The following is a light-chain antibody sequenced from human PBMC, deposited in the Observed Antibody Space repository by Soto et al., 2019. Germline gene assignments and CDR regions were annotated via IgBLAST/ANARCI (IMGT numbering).Light chain of an antibody. Sequence: EIVMTQSPATLSVSPGERATLSCRASQSVSSNLAWYQQKPGQAPGLLIYGASTRATGIPARFSGSGSGTEFILTISSLQSEDLAVYYCQQYTNWPPETFGQGTKVEIK. V-gene: IGKV3-15*01. CDR3: QQYTNWPPET. CDR2: GAS. CDR1: QSVSSN. J-gene: IGKJ1*01.